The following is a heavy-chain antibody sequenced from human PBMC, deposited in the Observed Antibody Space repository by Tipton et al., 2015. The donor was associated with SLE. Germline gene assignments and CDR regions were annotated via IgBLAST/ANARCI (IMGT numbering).Heavy chain of an antibody. J-gene: IGHJ1*01. V-gene: IGHV3-30*02. Sequence: SLRLSCAASGFTLSNYGMHWVRQAPGKGLQWVALVRDDGSNEYYADSVQGRFIISRDNSKKTMYLHMSRLTPEDTALYYCAKDRGGGQGIQHCGQGALVAVSS. CDR3: AKDRGGGQGIQH. CDR2: VRDDGSNE. D-gene: IGHD3-16*01. CDR1: GFTLSNYG.